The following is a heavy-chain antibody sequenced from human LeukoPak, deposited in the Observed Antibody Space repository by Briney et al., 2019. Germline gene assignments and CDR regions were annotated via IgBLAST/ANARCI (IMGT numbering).Heavy chain of an antibody. CDR3: ARAMVTASRWIGP. Sequence: SETLSLTCTVSGASISSVCWSWIRQPPGKGLEWIGYICYSGNINYNPSFKSRVTISVDTSKNQVSLKLSSVTAADTAVYYCARAMVTASRWIGPWGQGTLVTVSS. CDR2: ICYSGNI. J-gene: IGHJ5*02. D-gene: IGHD2-21*02. CDR1: GASISSVC. V-gene: IGHV4-59*01.